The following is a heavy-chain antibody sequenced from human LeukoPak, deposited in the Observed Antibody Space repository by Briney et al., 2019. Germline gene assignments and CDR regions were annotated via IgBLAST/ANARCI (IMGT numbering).Heavy chain of an antibody. CDR3: ARVAIGVKYSSSWWKNWFDP. V-gene: IGHV1-46*01. Sequence: GASVKVSCKASGYTFTSYYMHWVRQAPGQGLEGMGIIDPSGGSTSYAQRFQGRVTMTRDTSTSTVFMELSSLRSEDTAVYYCARVAIGVKYSSSWWKNWFDPWGQGTLVTVSS. CDR2: IDPSGGST. CDR1: GYTFTSYY. J-gene: IGHJ5*02. D-gene: IGHD6-13*01.